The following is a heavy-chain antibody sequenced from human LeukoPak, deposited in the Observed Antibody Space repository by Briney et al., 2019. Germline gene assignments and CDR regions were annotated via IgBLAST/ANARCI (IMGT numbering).Heavy chain of an antibody. V-gene: IGHV3-9*01. J-gene: IGHJ3*02. D-gene: IGHD3-16*01. CDR3: AKARGLLSGGPHSKRAFDI. Sequence: GGSLRLSCAASGFTFDDYAMHWVRQAPGKGLEWVSGISWNSGSIGYADSVKGRFTISRDNAKNSLYLQMNSLRAEDTALYYCAKARGLLSGGPHSKRAFDIRGQGTMVTVSS. CDR1: GFTFDDYA. CDR2: ISWNSGSI.